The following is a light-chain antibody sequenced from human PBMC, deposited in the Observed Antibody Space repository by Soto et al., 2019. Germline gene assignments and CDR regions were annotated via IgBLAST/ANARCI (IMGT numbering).Light chain of an antibody. Sequence: MTQSPSTLSASIGDRVTISCRASQSISRWLAWYQQTPGQTPRLLIYDTSTRATGVPARFSGSRSGPEFTLPINSLRSEDFSIYYCQPYNNWPLTFGGGTKVDIK. CDR1: QSISRW. J-gene: IGKJ4*01. CDR2: DTS. CDR3: QPYNNWPLT. V-gene: IGKV3-15*01.